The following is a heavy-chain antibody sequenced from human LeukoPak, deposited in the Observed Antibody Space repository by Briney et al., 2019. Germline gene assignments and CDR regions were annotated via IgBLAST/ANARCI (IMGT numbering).Heavy chain of an antibody. V-gene: IGHV1-69*05. D-gene: IGHD2-15*01. CDR1: GGTFSSYA. J-gene: IGHJ4*02. Sequence: SVMVSCKASGGTFSSYAISWVRQAPGQGLEWMGGIIPIFGTANYAQKFQGRVTITTDESTSTAYMELSSLRSEDTAVYYCAREYCSGGSCYRSGTHFDYWGQGTLVTVSS. CDR2: IIPIFGTA. CDR3: AREYCSGGSCYRSGTHFDY.